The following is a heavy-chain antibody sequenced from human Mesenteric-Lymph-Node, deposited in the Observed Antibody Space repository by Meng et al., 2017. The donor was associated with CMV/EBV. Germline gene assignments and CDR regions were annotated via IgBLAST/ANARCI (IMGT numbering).Heavy chain of an antibody. V-gene: IGHV3-74*01. CDR2: INSDGSIT. J-gene: IGHJ3*02. D-gene: IGHD3-22*01. CDR1: GFTFNRYW. Sequence: GESLKISCAASGFTFNRYWMHWVRQAPGKGLVWVSRINSDGSITSSADSVKGRFTISRDNAKNTLYLQMNSLRDEDTAVYYCARVGHYYDSSGYYHPGAFDIWGQGTMVTVSS. CDR3: ARVGHYYDSSGYYHPGAFDI.